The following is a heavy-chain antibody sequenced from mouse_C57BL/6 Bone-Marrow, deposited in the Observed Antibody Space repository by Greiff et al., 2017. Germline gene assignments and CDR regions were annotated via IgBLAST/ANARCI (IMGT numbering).Heavy chain of an antibody. J-gene: IGHJ4*01. D-gene: IGHD1-1*01. Sequence: EVKLVESGGGLVQSGRSLRLSCATSGFTFSDFYMEWVRQAPGKGLEWIAASRNKANDYTTEYSGSVKGRFIVSRDTSQSILYLQMNALRAEDTAIYYCARDAITTEFYAMDYWGQGTAVTVSS. V-gene: IGHV7-1*01. CDR2: SRNKANDYTT. CDR1: GFTFSDFY. CDR3: ARDAITTEFYAMDY.